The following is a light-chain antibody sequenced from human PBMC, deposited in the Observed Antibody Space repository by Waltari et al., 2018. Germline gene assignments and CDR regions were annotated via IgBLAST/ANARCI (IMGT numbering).Light chain of an antibody. CDR3: QQRSSWPPFT. J-gene: IGKJ3*01. Sequence: EIVLTQSPATLSLSPGKRATLSCRASQSVGIDLDWYQQKPGQAPTLLIYDASIRAAGIPARFSGSGSGTDFTLAISSLEPEDFAVYYCQQRSSWPPFTFGPGTKVEIK. CDR2: DAS. CDR1: QSVGID. V-gene: IGKV3-11*01.